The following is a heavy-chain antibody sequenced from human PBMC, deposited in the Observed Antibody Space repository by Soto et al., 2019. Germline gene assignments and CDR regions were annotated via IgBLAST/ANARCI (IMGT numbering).Heavy chain of an antibody. CDR3: ARRYKSAGWLET. CDR1: GFTFSDSF. D-gene: IGHD1-20*01. V-gene: IGHV3-11*01. CDR2: ISGRDGNI. J-gene: IGHJ5*02. Sequence: QVQLVESGGGLVKPGGSLRLSCAASGFTFSDSFMSWSRQTPGKGLEWLSYISGRDGNIYYADSVRGRFTISRDNAKNSVYLQMNSLRAEDTAVYYCARRYKSAGWLETWGQGTLVTVSS.